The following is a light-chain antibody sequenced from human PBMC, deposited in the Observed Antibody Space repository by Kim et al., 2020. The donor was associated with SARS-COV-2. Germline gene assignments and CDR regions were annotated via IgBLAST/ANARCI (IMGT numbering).Light chain of an antibody. CDR1: TGHSNYA. CDR3: QTWGPGIRV. V-gene: IGLV4-69*01. J-gene: IGLJ3*02. Sequence: QLVLTQSPSASASLGASVKLTCVLSTGHSNYAIAWHQQQPEKGPRYLIKVNSDGSHTKGDGIPDRFSGSTSGAERYLTISSLQSEDEADYYCQTWGPGIRVFGGGTQLTVL. CDR2: VNSDGSH.